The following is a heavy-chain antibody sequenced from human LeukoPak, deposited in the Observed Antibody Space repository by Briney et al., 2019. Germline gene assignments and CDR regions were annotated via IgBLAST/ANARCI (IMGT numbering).Heavy chain of an antibody. CDR2: IYYSGST. V-gene: IGHV4-39*01. CDR1: GGSISSSSYY. CDR3: ARHTPRRYYFYYMDV. J-gene: IGHJ6*03. Sequence: SETLSLTCTVSGGSISSSSYYCGWVRQPPGKGLELIECIYYSGSTYYNPSLKSRVTISVDTSKNQFSLKLSSVTAADTAVYYCARHTPRRYYFYYMDVWGKGTTVTISS.